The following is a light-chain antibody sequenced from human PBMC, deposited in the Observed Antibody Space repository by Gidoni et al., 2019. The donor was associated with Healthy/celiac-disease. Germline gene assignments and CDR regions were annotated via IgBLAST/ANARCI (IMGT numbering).Light chain of an antibody. CDR1: QSVLYSSNKKNY. CDR3: QQYYGTLPYT. J-gene: IGKJ2*01. V-gene: IGKV4-1*01. Sequence: DIVMTQSPDSLAVSLGERATINCKSSQSVLYSSNKKNYLAWYQQKPGQPPKLLIYWASTRESGVPDRFSGSGSGTDFTLTISSLQAEDVAVYYCQQYYGTLPYTFGQGTKLEIK. CDR2: WAS.